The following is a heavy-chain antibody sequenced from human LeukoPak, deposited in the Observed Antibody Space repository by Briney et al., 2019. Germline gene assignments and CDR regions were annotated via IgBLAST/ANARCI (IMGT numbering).Heavy chain of an antibody. CDR3: AKDRYYYDSSGYPSDY. V-gene: IGHV3-23*01. J-gene: IGHJ4*02. Sequence: GSLRLSCAASGFTFSSYAMSWVRQAPGKGLEWVSAISGSGGSTYYADSVKGRFTISRDNSKNTLYLQMNSLRAEDTAVYYCAKDRYYYDSSGYPSDYWGQGTLVTVSS. D-gene: IGHD3-22*01. CDR2: ISGSGGST. CDR1: GFTFSSYA.